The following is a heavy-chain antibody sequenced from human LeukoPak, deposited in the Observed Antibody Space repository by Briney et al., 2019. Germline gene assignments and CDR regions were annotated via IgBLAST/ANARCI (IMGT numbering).Heavy chain of an antibody. J-gene: IGHJ4*02. Sequence: SVKVSCKASGGTFSSYAVSWVRQAPGQGLEWMGGIIPIFGTANYAQKFQGRVTITTDESTSTAYMELSSLRSEDTAVYYCARVPYYYDSSGYYFAYWGQGTLVTVSS. V-gene: IGHV1-69*05. CDR3: ARVPYYYDSSGYYFAY. CDR1: GGTFSSYA. CDR2: IIPIFGTA. D-gene: IGHD3-22*01.